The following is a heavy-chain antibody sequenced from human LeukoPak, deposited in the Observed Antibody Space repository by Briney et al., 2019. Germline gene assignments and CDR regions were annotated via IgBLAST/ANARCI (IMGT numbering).Heavy chain of an antibody. CDR1: GFTFDDYA. Sequence: GGSLRLSCAASGFTFDDYAMHWVRQAPGKGLEWVSGISWNSGGIGYADSVKGRFTISRDNAKNSLYLQMNSLRAEDTALYYCAKDSRLGELSFPEVWGQGAMVTVSS. J-gene: IGHJ3*01. CDR3: AKDSRLGELSFPEV. V-gene: IGHV3-9*01. CDR2: ISWNSGGI. D-gene: IGHD3-16*02.